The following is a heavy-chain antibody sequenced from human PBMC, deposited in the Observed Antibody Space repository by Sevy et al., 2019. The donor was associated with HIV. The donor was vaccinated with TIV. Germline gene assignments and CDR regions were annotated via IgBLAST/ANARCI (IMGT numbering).Heavy chain of an antibody. D-gene: IGHD6-13*01. CDR2: LYHSGTT. CDR3: GAVDSSGWSDY. J-gene: IGHJ4*02. CDR1: GYSMTSGYF. V-gene: IGHV4-38-2*01. Sequence: SETLSLTCAVSGYSMTSGYFWDWIRQSPGKGLEWIGSLYHSGTTYYSPSLKSRVTLSVDTSKNQFSLKVRSVTAADTAVYYCGAVDSSGWSDYWGQGTLVTVSS.